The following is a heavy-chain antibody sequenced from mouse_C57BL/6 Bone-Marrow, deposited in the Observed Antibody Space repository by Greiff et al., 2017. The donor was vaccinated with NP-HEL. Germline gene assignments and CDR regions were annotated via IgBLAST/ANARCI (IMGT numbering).Heavy chain of an antibody. J-gene: IGHJ4*01. Sequence: EVQVVESGGGLVQPGGSLKLSCAASGFTFSDYYMYWVRQTPEKRLEWVAYISNGGGSTYYPDTVKGRFTISRDNAKNTLYLQMSRLKSEDTAMYYCARGFNYYGSSYDAMDYWGQGTSVTVSS. V-gene: IGHV5-12*01. CDR2: ISNGGGST. CDR1: GFTFSDYY. D-gene: IGHD1-1*01. CDR3: ARGFNYYGSSYDAMDY.